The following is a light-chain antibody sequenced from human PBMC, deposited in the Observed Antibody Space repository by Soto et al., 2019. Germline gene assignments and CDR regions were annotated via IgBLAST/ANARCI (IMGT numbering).Light chain of an antibody. CDR1: QGITNR. Sequence: DIQMTQSPSSISASVGDRVTITCRASQGITNRLAWYQQKPGQAPALLIYEASNLQSGVPSRISGSGSGTEFTLTISSLQPEDFATYYCLQHNSYPRTFGQGTKVDI. CDR3: LQHNSYPRT. V-gene: IGKV1-17*01. J-gene: IGKJ1*01. CDR2: EAS.